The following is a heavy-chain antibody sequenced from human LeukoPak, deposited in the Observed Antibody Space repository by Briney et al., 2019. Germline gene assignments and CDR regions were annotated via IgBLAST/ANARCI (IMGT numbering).Heavy chain of an antibody. CDR2: IYHSGST. V-gene: IGHV4-4*02. CDR1: GGSISSSNW. D-gene: IGHD6-19*01. J-gene: IGHJ6*02. Sequence: SETLSLTCAVSGGSISSSNWWSWVRQPPEKGLEWIGEIYHSGSTNYNPSLKSRVTISVDKSKNQFSLKLSSVTAADTAVYYCARDSSSGWYGYYYYYGMDVWGQGTTVTVSS. CDR3: ARDSSSGWYGYYYYYGMDV.